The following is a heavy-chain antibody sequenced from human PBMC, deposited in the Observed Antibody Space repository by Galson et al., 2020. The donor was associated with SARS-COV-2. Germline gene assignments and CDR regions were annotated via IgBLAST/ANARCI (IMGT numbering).Heavy chain of an antibody. CDR2: IWYDGSNK. CDR1: GFTFSSYG. D-gene: IGHD1-26*01. Sequence: GGSLRLSCAASGFTFSSYGMHWVRQAPGKGLEWVAVIWYDGSNKYYADSVKGRFTISRDNSKNTLYLQMNSLRAEDTAVYYCARGAGIVGATYRYYFDYWGQGTLVTVSS. V-gene: IGHV3-33*01. CDR3: ARGAGIVGATYRYYFDY. J-gene: IGHJ4*02.